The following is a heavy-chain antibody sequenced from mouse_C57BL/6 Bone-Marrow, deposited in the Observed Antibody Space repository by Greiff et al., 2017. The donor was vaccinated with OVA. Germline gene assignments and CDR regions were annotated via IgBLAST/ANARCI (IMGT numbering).Heavy chain of an antibody. CDR1: GYTFTSYW. CDR3: ERKERDKYLFAY. CDR2: IHPNSGST. V-gene: IGHV1-64*01. D-gene: IGHD5-1*01. Sequence: VQLQQPGAELVKPGASVKLSCTASGYTFTSYWMHWVKQRPGQGLEWIGMIHPNSGSTNYNEKFKSKATLTVDKSSSTAYMQLSSLTSEDSAVYYCERKERDKYLFAYCGQGTLVTVSA. J-gene: IGHJ3*01.